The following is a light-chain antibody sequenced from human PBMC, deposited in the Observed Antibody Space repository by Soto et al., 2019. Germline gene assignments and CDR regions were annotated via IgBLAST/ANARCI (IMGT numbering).Light chain of an antibody. CDR2: DAS. CDR1: QSVSVY. Sequence: EIVFTQSPATLSVSPGERATLSCRASQSVSVYLDWYQQKSGQAPRLLIFDASKRATGIPDRFSGSGSGTDFTLTISSLEPEDFAVYYCQQRSNLITFGGGTKVDIK. V-gene: IGKV3-11*01. J-gene: IGKJ4*01. CDR3: QQRSNLIT.